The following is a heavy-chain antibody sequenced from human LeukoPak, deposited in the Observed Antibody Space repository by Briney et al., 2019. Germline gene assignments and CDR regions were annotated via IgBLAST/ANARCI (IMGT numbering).Heavy chain of an antibody. CDR1: GFGVSGNA. V-gene: IGHV3-66*01. CDR3: TRAITYFYGSVTYDWFDS. J-gene: IGHJ5*01. Sequence: GGSLRLSCEVSGFGVSGNAMAWVRQAAGKGLQWVSGLGSDGRTHYADSVQGRFIISRDNAKNMVYLQMNSLRADDTAIYYCTRAITYFYGSVTYDWFDSWGQGTRVTVSS. CDR2: LGSDGRT. D-gene: IGHD3-10*01.